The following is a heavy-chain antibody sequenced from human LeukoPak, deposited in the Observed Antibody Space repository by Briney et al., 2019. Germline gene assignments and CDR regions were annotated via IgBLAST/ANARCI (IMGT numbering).Heavy chain of an antibody. V-gene: IGHV3-7*03. CDR3: AKEGRSLQTY. CDR2: IKEDGTET. CDR1: GFMFSSNW. J-gene: IGHJ4*02. D-gene: IGHD5-24*01. Sequence: GGSLRLSCAASGFMFSSNWMSWVRLAPGKGLEWVANIKEDGTETYYVDSVKGRFTISRDNAKNSLYLQINSLRVEDTAVYYCAKEGRSLQTYWGQGTLVTVSS.